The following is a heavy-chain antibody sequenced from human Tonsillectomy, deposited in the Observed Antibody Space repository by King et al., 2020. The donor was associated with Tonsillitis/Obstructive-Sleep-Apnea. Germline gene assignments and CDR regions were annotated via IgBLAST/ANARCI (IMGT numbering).Heavy chain of an antibody. J-gene: IGHJ4*02. V-gene: IGHV4-59*08. CDR2: IYYSGST. Sequence: VQLQESGPGLVKPSETLSLTCTVSGGSISSYYWSWIRQPPGKGLEWIGYIYYSGSTNYNPSLKSRVTISVDTSKNQFSLKLSSVTAADTAVYYCASHIVGAYDFDCWGQGTLVTVSS. D-gene: IGHD1-26*01. CDR3: ASHIVGAYDFDC. CDR1: GGSISSYY.